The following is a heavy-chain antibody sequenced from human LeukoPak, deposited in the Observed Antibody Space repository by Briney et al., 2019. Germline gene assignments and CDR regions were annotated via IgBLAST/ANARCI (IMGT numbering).Heavy chain of an antibody. V-gene: IGHV3-23*01. CDR3: AKVVGKIAVASFFDY. Sequence: GGSLRLSCGASGFTFSSYAMSWVRQAPGKGLEWVSAISGSGGSTYYADSVKGRFTISRDNSKNTLYLQMNSPRAEDTAVYYSAKVVGKIAVASFFDYWGQGTLVTVSS. J-gene: IGHJ4*02. CDR2: ISGSGGST. CDR1: GFTFSSYA. D-gene: IGHD6-19*01.